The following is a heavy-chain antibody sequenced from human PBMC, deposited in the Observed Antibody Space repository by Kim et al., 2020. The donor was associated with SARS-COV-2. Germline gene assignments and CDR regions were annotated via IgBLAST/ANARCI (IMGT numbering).Heavy chain of an antibody. CDR1: GGSISSSSYY. V-gene: IGHV4-39*01. Sequence: SETLSLTCTVSGGSISSSSYYWGWIRQPPGKGLEWIGSIYYSGSTYYNPSLKSRVTISVDTSKNQFSLKLSSVTAADTAVYYCARPGYSSSWYRKNYYYGMDVWGQGTTVTVSS. J-gene: IGHJ6*02. D-gene: IGHD6-13*01. CDR3: ARPGYSSSWYRKNYYYGMDV. CDR2: IYYSGST.